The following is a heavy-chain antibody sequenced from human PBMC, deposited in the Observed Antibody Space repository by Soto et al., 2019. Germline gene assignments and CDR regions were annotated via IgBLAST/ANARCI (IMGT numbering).Heavy chain of an antibody. V-gene: IGHV1-24*01. D-gene: IGHD3-16*02. J-gene: IGHJ4*02. CDR3: ATGALGLRLGELSLSPFDY. Sequence: GGSLRLSCKVSGYTLTELSMHWVRQAPGKGLEWMGGFDPEDGETIYAQKFQGRVTMTEDTSTDTAYMELSSLRSEDTAVYYCATGALGLRLGELSLSPFDYWGQGTLVTVSS. CDR2: FDPEDGET. CDR1: GYTLTELS.